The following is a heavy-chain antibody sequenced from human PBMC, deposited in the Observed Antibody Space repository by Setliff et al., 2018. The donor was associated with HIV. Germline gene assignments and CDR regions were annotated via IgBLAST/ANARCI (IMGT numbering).Heavy chain of an antibody. CDR3: ARDFRRYFDYYYYGMDV. CDR2: IRYDGSNK. Sequence: GALRLSCAASGFTFSTYGMHWVRQAPGKGLEWVAFIRYDGSNKYYADSVKGRFTISRDNSKNTLHLQMNSLRAEDTAVYYCARDFRRYFDYYYYGMDVWGQGTTVTVS. J-gene: IGHJ6*02. V-gene: IGHV3-30*02. CDR1: GFTFSTYG. D-gene: IGHD3-9*01.